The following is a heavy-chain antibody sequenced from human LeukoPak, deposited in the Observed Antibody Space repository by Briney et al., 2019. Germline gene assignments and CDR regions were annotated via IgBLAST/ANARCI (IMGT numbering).Heavy chain of an antibody. Sequence: GGSLRLSCAASGFTVINNYMSWVRQAPGKGLEWVSVIYSGASTYYADSVKGRFTISRDNSKNTRYLQMNSLRAEDTAVYYCARHTYYYVMDVWGQGTTVTVSS. J-gene: IGHJ6*02. CDR3: ARHTYYYVMDV. CDR1: GFTVINNY. V-gene: IGHV3-53*01. CDR2: IYSGAST.